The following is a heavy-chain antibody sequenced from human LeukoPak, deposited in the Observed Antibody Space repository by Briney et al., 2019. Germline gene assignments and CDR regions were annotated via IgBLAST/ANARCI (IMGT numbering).Heavy chain of an antibody. V-gene: IGHV1-2*02. Sequence: GASVKVSCKASGYTFTGYYMHWVRQAPGQGLEWMGWINPNSGGTNYAQKFQGRVTMTRDTSISTAYMELSRLRSDDTAVYYCARGEKELYDFWSGYPYDYWGQGTLVTVSS. J-gene: IGHJ4*02. CDR1: GYTFTGYY. D-gene: IGHD3-3*01. CDR3: ARGEKELYDFWSGYPYDY. CDR2: INPNSGGT.